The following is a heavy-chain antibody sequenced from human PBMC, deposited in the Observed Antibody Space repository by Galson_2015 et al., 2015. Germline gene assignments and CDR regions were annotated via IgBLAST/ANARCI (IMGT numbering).Heavy chain of an antibody. D-gene: IGHD5-18*01. V-gene: IGHV3-33*01. CDR3: ATLPIRGYSYCPFDY. CDR2: IWYDGSNK. Sequence: SLRLSCAASGFTFSSYGMHWVRQAPGKGLEWVAVIWYDGSNKYYADSVKGRFTISRDNSKNTLYLQMNSLRAEDTAVYYCATLPIRGYSYCPFDYWGQGTLVTVSS. J-gene: IGHJ4*02. CDR1: GFTFSSYG.